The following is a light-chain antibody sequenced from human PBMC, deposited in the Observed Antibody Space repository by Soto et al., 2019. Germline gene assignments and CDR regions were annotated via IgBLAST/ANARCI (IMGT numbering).Light chain of an antibody. J-gene: IGLJ1*01. CDR1: SSDVGGYNY. Sequence: QSVLTQPASVSGSPGQSITISCTGTSSDVGGYNYVSWYQHHPGKAPKLMIYEVSNRPSGVSHRFSGSKSGNTASLTISGLQAEDEADYYCSSYTSSSPYVLGTGTKVTVL. V-gene: IGLV2-14*01. CDR3: SSYTSSSPYV. CDR2: EVS.